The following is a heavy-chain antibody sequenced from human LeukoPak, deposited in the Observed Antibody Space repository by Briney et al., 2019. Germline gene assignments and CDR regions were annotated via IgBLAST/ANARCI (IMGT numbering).Heavy chain of an antibody. J-gene: IGHJ4*02. V-gene: IGHV3-53*01. CDR2: IYHSGNT. CDR3: ARVRVTGYPNFAY. Sequence: GGSLRLSCAASGFTISSYYMAWVRQAPWKGLEWVSVIYHSGNTDYADSVKGRFTISRDNSKNTVYLQMSSLRAEDTAVYYCARVRVTGYPNFAYWGQGTLVTVSS. D-gene: IGHD3-9*01. CDR1: GFTISSYY.